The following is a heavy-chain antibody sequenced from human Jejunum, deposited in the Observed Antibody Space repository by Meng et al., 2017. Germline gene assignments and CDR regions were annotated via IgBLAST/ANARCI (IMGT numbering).Heavy chain of an antibody. Sequence: VPLQEAGPGPVKPSGTLSLTCAVSGASISDSNWWSWVRQPLGKALEWIGEIYHTGTTNYNPSLKSRVTMSLDKSKNQFSLELTSVTAADTAVYYCARDLLGPAIAATGWFDPWGQGTLVTVSS. V-gene: IGHV4-4*02. CDR3: ARDLLGPAIAATGWFDP. CDR1: GASISDSNW. J-gene: IGHJ5*02. CDR2: IYHTGTT. D-gene: IGHD6-13*01.